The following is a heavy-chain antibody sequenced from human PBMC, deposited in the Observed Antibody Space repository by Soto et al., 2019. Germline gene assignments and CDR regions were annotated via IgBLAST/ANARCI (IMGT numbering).Heavy chain of an antibody. CDR2: IIPIFGTA. J-gene: IGHJ4*02. CDR3: ARGPQRYSSSWLHFDY. CDR1: GGTFSSYA. D-gene: IGHD6-13*01. V-gene: IGHV1-69*13. Sequence: ASVKVSCKASGGTFSSYAISWVRQAPGQGLEWMGGIIPIFGTANYAQKFQGRVTITADESTSTAYMELSSLRSEDTAVYYCARGPQRYSSSWLHFDYWGQGTLVTVSS.